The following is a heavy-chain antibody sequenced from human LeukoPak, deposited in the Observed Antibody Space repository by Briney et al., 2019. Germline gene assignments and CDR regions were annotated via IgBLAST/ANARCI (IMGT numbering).Heavy chain of an antibody. V-gene: IGHV1-69*05. CDR1: GGTFSSYA. Sequence: SVKVSCKASGGTFSSYAISWVRQAPGQELEWMGGIIPIFGTANYAQKFQGRVTITTDESTSTAYMELSSLRSEDTAVYYCARGPAYYYYMDVWGKGTTVTVSS. CDR2: IIPIFGTA. J-gene: IGHJ6*03. CDR3: ARGPAYYYYMDV.